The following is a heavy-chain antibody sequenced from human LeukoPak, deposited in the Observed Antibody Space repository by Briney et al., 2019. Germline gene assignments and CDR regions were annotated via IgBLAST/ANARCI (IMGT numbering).Heavy chain of an antibody. CDR2: IYYSGST. J-gene: IGHJ4*02. CDR1: GGSISSGDYY. D-gene: IGHD5-18*01. V-gene: IGHV4-30-4*08. CDR3: ARARGYSYAYDY. Sequence: SQTLSLTCTVSGGSISSGDYYWSWIRQPPGKGLEWIGYIYYSGSTYYNPSLKSRVTISVDTSKNQFSLKLSSVTAADTAIYYCARARGYSYAYDYWGQGTLVTVSS.